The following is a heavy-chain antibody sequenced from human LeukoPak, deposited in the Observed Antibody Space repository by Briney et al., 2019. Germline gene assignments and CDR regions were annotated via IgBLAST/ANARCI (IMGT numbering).Heavy chain of an antibody. CDR3: ARVGDDPYYCDSSGYYVVGDY. Sequence: SETLSLTCTVSGGSISSYYWSWIRQPPGKGLEWIGYIYYSGSTYYNPSLKSRVTISVDTSKNQFSLKLSSVTAADTAVYYCARVGDDPYYCDSSGYYVVGDYWGQGTLVTVSS. CDR2: IYYSGST. D-gene: IGHD3-22*01. J-gene: IGHJ4*02. CDR1: GGSISSYY. V-gene: IGHV4-59*08.